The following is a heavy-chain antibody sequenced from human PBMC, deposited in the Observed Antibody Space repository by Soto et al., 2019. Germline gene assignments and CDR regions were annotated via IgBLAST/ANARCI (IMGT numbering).Heavy chain of an antibody. D-gene: IGHD1-26*01. J-gene: IGHJ4*02. CDR3: TRALWELGGLEDY. CDR1: GFTFGDYA. V-gene: IGHV3-49*04. Sequence: GGSLRLSCTASGFTFGDYAMSWVRQAPGKGLEWVGFIRSKAYGGTTEYAASVKGGFTISRDDSKSIAYLQMNSLKTEDTAVYYCTRALWELGGLEDYWGQGTLVTVSS. CDR2: IRSKAYGGTT.